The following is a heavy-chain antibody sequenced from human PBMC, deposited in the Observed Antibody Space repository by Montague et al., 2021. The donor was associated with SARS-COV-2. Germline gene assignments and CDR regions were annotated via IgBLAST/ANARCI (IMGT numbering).Heavy chain of an antibody. CDR2: IYTSGST. Sequence: TLSLTCTVSGGSISSGSYYWSWIRQPAGKGLEWIGRIYTSGSTNYHPSLKSRVTISVDTSKHQLSLKLGSVTAADTAVHYCARVVGFDFDYWGQGTLVTVSS. J-gene: IGHJ4*02. D-gene: IGHD2-21*01. CDR1: GGSISSGSYY. V-gene: IGHV4-61*02. CDR3: ARVVGFDFDY.